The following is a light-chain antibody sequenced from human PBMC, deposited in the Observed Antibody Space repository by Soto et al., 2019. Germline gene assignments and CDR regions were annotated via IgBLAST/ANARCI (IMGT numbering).Light chain of an antibody. CDR3: AAWDDSLSAVV. V-gene: IGLV1-44*01. CDR2: IND. CDR1: NSNIGSNA. J-gene: IGLJ2*01. Sequence: QTVVTQPPSVSGTPGQRVTISCSGSNSNIGSNAVNWYQQLPGTAPKLLIYINDQRPSGVPDRFSGSKSGTSASLAISGLQSEDEADYYCAAWDDSLSAVVFGGGTKLTVL.